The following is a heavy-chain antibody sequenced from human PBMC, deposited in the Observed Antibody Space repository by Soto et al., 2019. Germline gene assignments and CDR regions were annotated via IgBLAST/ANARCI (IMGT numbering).Heavy chain of an antibody. Sequence: QVQLQESGPGLVKPSETLSLTCTVSGGSVSSYYWSWIRQPPGKGLESIGYIYYRGTTNYNPSLRSRVTISVDTSKNQVSLTLSSVTAADTAVYYCARHGYGGNSVFLNWGQGTLVTVSS. J-gene: IGHJ4*02. V-gene: IGHV4-59*08. CDR1: GGSVSSYY. CDR3: ARHGYGGNSVFLN. D-gene: IGHD4-17*01. CDR2: IYYRGTT.